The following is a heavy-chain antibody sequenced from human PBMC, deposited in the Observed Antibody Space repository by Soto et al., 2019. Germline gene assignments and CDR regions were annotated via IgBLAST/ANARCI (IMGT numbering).Heavy chain of an antibody. CDR3: AEHPNPTGDRGPPPGDN. V-gene: IGHV4-34*01. CDR2: INHSESH. CDR1: GGSFSGYY. Sequence: SETLSLTCAVYGGSFSGYYWSWIRQPPGKGLEWIGEINHSESHSYNPSLKSRIIISVHTPNNQFSLRLRSVNAADTAVYYGAEHPNPTGDRGPPPGDNWGQGTLVTVSS. D-gene: IGHD7-27*01. J-gene: IGHJ4*02.